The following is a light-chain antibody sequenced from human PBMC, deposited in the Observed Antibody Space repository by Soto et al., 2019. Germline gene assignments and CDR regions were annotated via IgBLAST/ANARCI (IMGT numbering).Light chain of an antibody. J-gene: IGKJ1*01. Sequence: DIVLTQSPGTLSLSPGERATLFCRASQTITTSQLAWYQQKPGQAPRVLIFGASNRATGIPDRFSGSGSGTDFTLTISRLEPEDFAMYYCQQYAGSPRTFGQGTTVEIK. CDR2: GAS. CDR1: QTITTSQ. V-gene: IGKV3-20*01. CDR3: QQYAGSPRT.